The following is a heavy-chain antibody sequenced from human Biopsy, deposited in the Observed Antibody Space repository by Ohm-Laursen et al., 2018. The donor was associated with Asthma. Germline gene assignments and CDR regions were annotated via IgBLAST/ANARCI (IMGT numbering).Heavy chain of an antibody. CDR1: GFTFRGYA. J-gene: IGHJ4*02. V-gene: IGHV3-30-3*01. CDR2: GGSYYDGGLK. CDR3: ARDVMEWYLPAFDF. D-gene: IGHD3-3*01. Sequence: SLRLSCSASGFTFRGYAMHWVRQAPGKGLEWVAVGGSYYDGGLKYYADSVNGRFTVSRDDSKNTLYLQMNSLRPDDTAVYYCARDVMEWYLPAFDFWGQGTLVTVSS.